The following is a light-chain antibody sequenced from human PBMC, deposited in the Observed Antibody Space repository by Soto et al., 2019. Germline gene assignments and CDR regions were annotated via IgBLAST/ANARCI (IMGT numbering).Light chain of an antibody. CDR1: SSDVGNYNL. V-gene: IGLV2-23*01. Sequence: QSALTQPASVSGSPGQSITISCTGTSSDVGNYNLVSWYQQHPDKAPKLMIYEGSKRPSGVSNRFSGSKSGNTASLTISGLQPEDEADYYCCSYAGSSPSVFGTGTKVTVL. CDR3: CSYAGSSPSV. CDR2: EGS. J-gene: IGLJ1*01.